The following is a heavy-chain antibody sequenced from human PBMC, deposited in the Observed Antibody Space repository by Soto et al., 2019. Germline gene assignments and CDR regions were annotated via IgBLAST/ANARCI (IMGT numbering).Heavy chain of an antibody. D-gene: IGHD3-22*01. CDR3: ARPITMIVVADAFDI. CDR1: GFTFSSYA. V-gene: IGHV3-30-3*01. CDR2: ISYDGSNK. J-gene: IGHJ3*02. Sequence: PGGSLRLSCAASGFTFSSYAMHWVRQAPGKGLEWVAVISYDGSNKYYADSVKGRFTISRDNSKNTLYLQMNSLRAEDTAVYYWARPITMIVVADAFDIWGQGTMVTVSS.